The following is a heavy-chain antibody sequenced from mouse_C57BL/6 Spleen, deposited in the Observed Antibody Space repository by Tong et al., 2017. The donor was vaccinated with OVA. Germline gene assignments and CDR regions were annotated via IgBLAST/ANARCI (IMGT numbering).Heavy chain of an antibody. CDR2: ISNGGGST. Sequence: EVQLQESGGGLVQPGGSLKLSCAASGFTFSDYYMYWVRQTPEKRLEWVAYISNGGGSTYYPDTVKGRFTISRDNAKNSLYLQMGRLKSEDTAMYYCARVTYGSSFNWYFDVWGTGTTVTVSS. J-gene: IGHJ1*03. V-gene: IGHV5-12*01. CDR3: ARVTYGSSFNWYFDV. D-gene: IGHD1-1*01. CDR1: GFTFSDYY.